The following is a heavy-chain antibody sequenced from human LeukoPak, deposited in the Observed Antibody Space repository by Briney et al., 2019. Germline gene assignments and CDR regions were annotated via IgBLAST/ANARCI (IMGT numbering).Heavy chain of an antibody. Sequence: SETLSLTCTVSGGSISNKYWSWIRQPPGKGLEWIGYIYYSGNTNYNPSLKSRVTISVDTSKNQFSLKLSSVTAADTAVYYCARAYSSGWYDYWGQGTLVTVSS. CDR1: GGSISNKY. D-gene: IGHD6-19*01. J-gene: IGHJ4*02. V-gene: IGHV4-59*12. CDR2: IYYSGNT. CDR3: ARAYSSGWYDY.